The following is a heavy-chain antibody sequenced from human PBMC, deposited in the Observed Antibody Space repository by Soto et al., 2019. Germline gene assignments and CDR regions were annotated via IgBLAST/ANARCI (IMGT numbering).Heavy chain of an antibody. CDR2: IYTSGST. D-gene: IGHD6-13*01. CDR3: ARSGARSSWYYVVDY. Sequence: QVQLQESGPGLVKPSETLSLTCTVSGGSISSYYWSWIRQPAGKGLEWIGRIYTSGSTNYNPSLKSRVTMSVDTSENQFSLKLSSVTAADTAVYYCARSGARSSWYYVVDYWGQGTLVTVSS. V-gene: IGHV4-4*07. J-gene: IGHJ4*02. CDR1: GGSISSYY.